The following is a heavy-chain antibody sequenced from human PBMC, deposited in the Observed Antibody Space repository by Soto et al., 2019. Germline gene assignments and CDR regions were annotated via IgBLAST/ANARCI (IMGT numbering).Heavy chain of an antibody. V-gene: IGHV6-1*01. J-gene: IGHJ3*02. CDR1: GDSVSSNSAA. CDR3: ARYVSDGRSSRPLSSFDI. Sequence: SQTLSLTCAISGDSVSSNSAAWNWIRQSPSRGLEWLGRTYYRSKWYNDYAVSVKSRITINPDTSKNQFSLQLNSVTPEDTAVYYCARYVSDGRSSRPLSSFDIWGQGTMVTVSS. D-gene: IGHD6-13*01. CDR2: TYYRSKWYN.